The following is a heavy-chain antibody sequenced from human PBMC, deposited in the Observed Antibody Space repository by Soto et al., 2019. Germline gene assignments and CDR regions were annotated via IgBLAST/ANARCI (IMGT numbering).Heavy chain of an antibody. V-gene: IGHV3-15*01. CDR2: ISTKTDGEAT. CDR1: GFTFTNAY. D-gene: IGHD1-1*01. Sequence: EVHLVESGGGLVKPGGSLRLSCAASGFTFTNAYMSWVRQAPGRGLEWVGRISTKTDGEATHYAAPVKGRFTISRDDSKNTLSVQMSSLRTEDTAVYYCATRRDNWNDGNAFDIWGHGTLVTVSS. CDR3: ATRRDNWNDGNAFDI. J-gene: IGHJ3*02.